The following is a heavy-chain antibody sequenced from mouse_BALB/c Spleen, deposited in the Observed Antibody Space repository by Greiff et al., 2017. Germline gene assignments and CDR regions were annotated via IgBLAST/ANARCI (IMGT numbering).Heavy chain of an antibody. D-gene: IGHD1-1*01. V-gene: IGHV3-8*02. CDR3: ARTLGTVPGYYAMDY. J-gene: IGHJ4*01. Sequence: DVKLQQSGPSLVKPSQTLSLTCSVTGDSITSGYWNWIRKFPGNKLEYMGYISYSGSTYYNPSLKSRISITRDTSKNQYYLQLNSVTTEDTATYYCARTLGTVPGYYAMDYWGQGTSVTVSS. CDR1: GDSITSGY. CDR2: ISYSGST.